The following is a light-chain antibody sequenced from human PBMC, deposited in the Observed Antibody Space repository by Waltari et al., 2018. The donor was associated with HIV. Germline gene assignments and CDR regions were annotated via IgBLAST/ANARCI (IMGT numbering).Light chain of an antibody. CDR3: QQRTNWPPWS. CDR2: DAS. Sequence: EIVLTQSPATLSLSPGERATLSCRASESISRYLAWYQQKPGQAPRLLISDASNRATGIPARFSGSGSGTDFTLTISYLEPDDFAVYYCQQRTNWPPWSFGQGTKVEIK. J-gene: IGKJ1*01. V-gene: IGKV3-11*01. CDR1: ESISRY.